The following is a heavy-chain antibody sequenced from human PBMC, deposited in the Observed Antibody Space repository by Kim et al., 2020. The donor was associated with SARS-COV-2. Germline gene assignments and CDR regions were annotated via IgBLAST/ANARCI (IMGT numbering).Heavy chain of an antibody. D-gene: IGHD4-17*01. CDR3: ARGPLTMSTVATADF. Sequence: PSLKNRVTISVDTSKNQFSLKLSSVTAADTAVYYCARGPLTMSTVATADFWGQGTLVTVSS. V-gene: IGHV4-59*09. J-gene: IGHJ4*02.